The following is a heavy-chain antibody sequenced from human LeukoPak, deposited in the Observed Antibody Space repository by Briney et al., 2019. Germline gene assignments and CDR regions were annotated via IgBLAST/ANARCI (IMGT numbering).Heavy chain of an antibody. V-gene: IGHV3-7*01. J-gene: IGHJ4*02. D-gene: IGHD6-6*01. CDR2: IKEDGGVK. Sequence: GGSLRLSCAASGFTFSHYWMTWVRQAPGKGLEWVANIKEDGGVKYYVDSVKGRFTISRDNAKSSLYLQMNSLRAEDTAVFYCARIGYSSSSLDYWGQGTLVTVSS. CDR3: ARIGYSSSSLDY. CDR1: GFTFSHYW.